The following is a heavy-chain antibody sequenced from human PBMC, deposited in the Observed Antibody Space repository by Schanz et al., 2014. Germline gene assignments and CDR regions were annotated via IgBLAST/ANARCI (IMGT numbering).Heavy chain of an antibody. CDR3: ARGYGDSPTDF. Sequence: QVQLVQSGAEVKKPGASVKVSCKASGYTFTSYGINWVRQAPGQGLEWMGRIIPILAIADYAQKFQGRVTITADRSTSTAYMELSSLRSEDTAVYYCARGYGDSPTDFWGQGTLVTVSS. D-gene: IGHD4-17*01. CDR1: GYTFTSYG. CDR2: IIPILAIA. V-gene: IGHV1-69*04. J-gene: IGHJ4*02.